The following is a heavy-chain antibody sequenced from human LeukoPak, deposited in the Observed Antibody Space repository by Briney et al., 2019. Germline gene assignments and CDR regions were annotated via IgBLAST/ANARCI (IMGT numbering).Heavy chain of an antibody. D-gene: IGHD6-19*01. CDR1: GFTFSTYW. J-gene: IGHJ3*02. CDR2: IKEDGSEK. CDR3: ARDSVAGSQDAFDI. Sequence: GGSLRLSCAASGFTFSTYWMSWVRQAPGKGLEWVANIKEDGSEKYYGDSVKGRFTISRDNANNSLYLQMNSLRADDTAIYYCARDSVAGSQDAFDIWGQGTMVTV. V-gene: IGHV3-7*01.